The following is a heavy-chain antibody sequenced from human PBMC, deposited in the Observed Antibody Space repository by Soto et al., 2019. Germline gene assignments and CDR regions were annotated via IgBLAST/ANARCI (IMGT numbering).Heavy chain of an antibody. CDR3: ARDQGRNYNPGYYYGMDV. CDR2: IWYDGSNK. D-gene: IGHD1-7*01. CDR1: GFTFSSYG. V-gene: IGHV3-33*01. Sequence: QVQLVESGGGVVQPGRSLRLSCAASGFTFSSYGMHWVRQAPGKGLEWVAVIWYDGSNKYYADSVKGRFTISRDNSKNTLYLQMNSLRAEDTAVYYCARDQGRNYNPGYYYGMDVWGQGTTVTVSS. J-gene: IGHJ6*02.